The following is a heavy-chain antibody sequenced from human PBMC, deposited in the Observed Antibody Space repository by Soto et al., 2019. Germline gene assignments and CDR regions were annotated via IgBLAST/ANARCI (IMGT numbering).Heavy chain of an antibody. CDR1: GYTFTSYY. D-gene: IGHD6-19*01. V-gene: IGHV1-46*01. CDR3: ARDPGIAVATYYFDY. CDR2: INPSGGST. J-gene: IGHJ4*02. Sequence: SVKVSCKASGYTFTSYYMHWVRQAPGQGLEWMGIINPSGGSTSYAQKFQGRVTMTRDTSTSTVYMELSSLRSEDTAVYYCARDPGIAVATYYFDYWGQGTLVTVSS.